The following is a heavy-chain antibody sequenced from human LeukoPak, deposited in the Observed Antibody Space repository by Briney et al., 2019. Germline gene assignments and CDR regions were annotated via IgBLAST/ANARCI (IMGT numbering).Heavy chain of an antibody. CDR3: ARVPYYDSSGSLGFDY. Sequence: SETLSLTCTVSGGSISSYYWSWIRQPPGKGLEWIGDIYYSGSTNYNPSLKSRVTISVDTSKNQFSLKLSSVTAADTAVYYCARVPYYDSSGSLGFDYWGQGTLVTVSS. D-gene: IGHD3-22*01. CDR1: GGSISSYY. V-gene: IGHV4-59*01. CDR2: IYYSGST. J-gene: IGHJ4*02.